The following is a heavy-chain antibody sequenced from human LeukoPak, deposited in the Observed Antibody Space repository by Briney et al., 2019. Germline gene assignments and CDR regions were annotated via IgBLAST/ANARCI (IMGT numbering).Heavy chain of an antibody. CDR3: ARGNLRGGYTLGATSGAYYFDY. CDR2: IYSGGGT. J-gene: IGHJ4*02. CDR1: GFTVSSNF. D-gene: IGHD1-26*01. Sequence: GGSLRLSCAASGFTVSSNFMIWVRQAPGKGLECVSFIYSGGGTYYADSVKGRFTISSDNSKNTLYLQMNSLRADDTAVYYCARGNLRGGYTLGATSGAYYFDYWGQGTLVAVSS. V-gene: IGHV3-53*01.